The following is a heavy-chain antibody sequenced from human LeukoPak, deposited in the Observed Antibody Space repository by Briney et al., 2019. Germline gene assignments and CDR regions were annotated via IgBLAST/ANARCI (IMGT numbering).Heavy chain of an antibody. J-gene: IGHJ4*02. D-gene: IGHD4-23*01. Sequence: GASVKVSCKASGYTFTSYDINWVRQATGQGLEWMGWMNPNSGNTGYAQKFQGRVTITRNTSISTAYMELSSLRSEDTAVYFCARVGITAATADYWGQGTLVTVSS. CDR2: MNPNSGNT. CDR3: ARVGITAATADY. CDR1: GYTFTSYD. V-gene: IGHV1-8*03.